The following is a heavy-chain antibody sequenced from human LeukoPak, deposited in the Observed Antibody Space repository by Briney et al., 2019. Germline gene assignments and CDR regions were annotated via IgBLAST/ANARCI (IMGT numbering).Heavy chain of an antibody. Sequence: GGSLRLSCAASGFTFDDYAMHWVRQAPGKGLEWVSGISWNSGSIGYADSVKGRFTISRDNAKNSLYLQMNSLRAGDTALYYCAKDRSGDYVWGSCRPYYFDYWGQGTLVTVSS. J-gene: IGHJ4*02. CDR3: AKDRSGDYVWGSCRPYYFDY. CDR1: GFTFDDYA. CDR2: ISWNSGSI. D-gene: IGHD3-16*02. V-gene: IGHV3-9*01.